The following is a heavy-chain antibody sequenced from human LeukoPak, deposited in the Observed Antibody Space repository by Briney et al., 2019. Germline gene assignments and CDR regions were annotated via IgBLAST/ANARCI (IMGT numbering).Heavy chain of an antibody. CDR2: ISSSSSTI. Sequence: GGSLRLSCAASGFTFSSYSMNWVRQAPGKGLEWVSYISSSSSTIYYADSVKGRFTISRDNAKNSLYLQMNSLRAEDTAVYYCARDMWDYDSSGYFWFDPWGQGTLVTVSS. CDR3: ARDMWDYDSSGYFWFDP. D-gene: IGHD3-22*01. CDR1: GFTFSSYS. V-gene: IGHV3-48*01. J-gene: IGHJ5*02.